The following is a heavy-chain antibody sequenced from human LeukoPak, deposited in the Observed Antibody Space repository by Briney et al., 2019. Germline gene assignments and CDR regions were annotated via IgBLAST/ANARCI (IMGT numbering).Heavy chain of an antibody. D-gene: IGHD6-13*01. CDR3: ARGLRQLNYYYGMDV. V-gene: IGHV4-34*01. CDR1: GGSFSGYY. CDR2: INHSGST. Sequence: SSETLSLTCAVYGGSFSGYYWSWIRQPPGKGLEWIGEINHSGSTNYNPSLKSRVTISVDTSKNQFSLKLSSVTAADTAVYYCARGLRQLNYYYGMDVWGQGTTVTVSS. J-gene: IGHJ6*02.